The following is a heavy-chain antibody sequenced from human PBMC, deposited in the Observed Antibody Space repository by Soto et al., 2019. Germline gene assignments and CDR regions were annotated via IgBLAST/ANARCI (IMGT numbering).Heavy chain of an antibody. CDR3: ARDKYCSGGSCYSP. J-gene: IGHJ5*02. V-gene: IGHV4-34*01. D-gene: IGHD2-15*01. Sequence: QVQLQQWGAGLLKPSETLSLTCAVYGGSFSGYYWSWIRQPPGKGLEWIGEINHSGSTNYNPSLKRRVTISVDTSKTQSSLKLSSVTAADTAVYYCARDKYCSGGSCYSPWGQGTLVTVSS. CDR1: GGSFSGYY. CDR2: INHSGST.